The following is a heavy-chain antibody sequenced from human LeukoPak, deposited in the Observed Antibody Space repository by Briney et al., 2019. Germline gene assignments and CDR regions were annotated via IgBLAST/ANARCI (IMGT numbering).Heavy chain of an antibody. CDR1: GFTFSTYR. J-gene: IGHJ4*02. CDR2: IKQDGSEK. CDR3: ARRAGAYSHPYDY. V-gene: IGHV3-7*03. Sequence: PGGSLRLSCAASGFTFSTYRMSWVRQAPGKGLEWVANIKQDGSEKHYVDSVKGRFTISRDNAKNSLYLQMNSLRAEDTAVYYCARRAGAYSHPYDYWGQGTLVTVSS. D-gene: IGHD4/OR15-4a*01.